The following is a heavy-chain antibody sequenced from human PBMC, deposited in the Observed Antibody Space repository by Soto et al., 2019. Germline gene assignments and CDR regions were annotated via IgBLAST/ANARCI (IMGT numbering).Heavy chain of an antibody. CDR2: IYYSGNT. J-gene: IGHJ5*02. V-gene: IGHV4-39*01. CDR3: AAGHFWGGFSYNEIKWFDP. Sequence: SETLSLTCSVSGGSISSPSYYWGWIRQPPGKGLEWIGSIYYSGNTYYNPSLKSRVTIFVDTSRNQFSLKVNSVTAADTAVYYCAAGHFWGGFSYNEIKWFDPWGQGTLVTVSS. D-gene: IGHD3-3*02. CDR1: GGSISSPSYY.